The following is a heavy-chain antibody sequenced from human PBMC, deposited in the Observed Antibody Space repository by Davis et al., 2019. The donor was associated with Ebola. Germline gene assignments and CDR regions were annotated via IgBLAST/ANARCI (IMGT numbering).Heavy chain of an antibody. CDR3: AKDKYSYGLRDNWFDP. CDR2: IWYDGSNK. V-gene: IGHV3-30*02. CDR1: GFSFSSYG. D-gene: IGHD5-18*01. J-gene: IGHJ5*02. Sequence: GESLKISCAASGFSFSSYGMHWVRQAPGKGLEWVALIWYDGSNKYYADSVKGRFTISRDNSKNTLYLQMNSLRAEDTAVYYCAKDKYSYGLRDNWFDPWGQGTLVTVSS.